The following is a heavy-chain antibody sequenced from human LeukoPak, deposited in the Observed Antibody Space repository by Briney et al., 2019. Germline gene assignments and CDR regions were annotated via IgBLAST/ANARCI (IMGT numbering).Heavy chain of an antibody. Sequence: SETLSLTCTVSGGSISSGGYYWSWLRQHPGKGLEWIGYIYYSGSTYYNPSLKSRVTISVDTSKNQFSLKLSSVTAADTAVYYCARSTSGSLPLDPWGQGTLVTVSS. V-gene: IGHV4-31*03. J-gene: IGHJ5*02. D-gene: IGHD3-3*01. CDR2: IYYSGST. CDR1: GGSISSGGYY. CDR3: ARSTSGSLPLDP.